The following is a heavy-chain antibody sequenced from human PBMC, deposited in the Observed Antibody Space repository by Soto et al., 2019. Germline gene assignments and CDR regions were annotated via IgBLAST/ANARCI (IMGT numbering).Heavy chain of an antibody. CDR2: MNPNSGNT. Sequence: ASVKVSCKASGGTSSSYDINWVRQATGQGFEYLGWMNPNSGNTGYVKKFQGRVTMTRDTSMSTAYMELSSLRSEDTAVYYCARASYIVVVPAASYVWFEPWGQGTLVTVSS. CDR1: GGTSSSYD. J-gene: IGHJ5*02. V-gene: IGHV1-8*02. CDR3: ARASYIVVVPAASYVWFEP. D-gene: IGHD2-2*01.